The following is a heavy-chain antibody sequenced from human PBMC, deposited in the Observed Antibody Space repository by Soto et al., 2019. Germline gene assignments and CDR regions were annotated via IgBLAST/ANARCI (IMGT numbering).Heavy chain of an antibody. CDR3: ATYYDGTGYNFDY. V-gene: IGHV3-21*01. J-gene: IGHJ4*02. CDR2: ISSTSSYV. D-gene: IGHD3-22*01. Sequence: PGGSLRLSCAASGFTFSSYNMNWVRQAPGKGLEWVSSISSTSSYVYYADSVKGRFTISRDNAKNSLYLQMDSLRAEDTAVYCCATYYDGTGYNFDYWGQGTLVTVSS. CDR1: GFTFSSYN.